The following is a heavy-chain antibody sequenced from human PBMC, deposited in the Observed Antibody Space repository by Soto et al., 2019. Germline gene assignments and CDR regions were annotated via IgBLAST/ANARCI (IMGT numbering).Heavy chain of an antibody. J-gene: IGHJ4*02. CDR1: GGSISSYY. CDR2: IFYGGTT. Sequence: QVQLQESGPGLVKPSETLSLTCVFSGGSISSYYWNWIRQSPGEGLEWIGYIFYGGTTKFNPSRESRVSLSIATSKNQISLKLSSATAADTALYSCARGAGGNFDYWGQGTLVTVSS. CDR3: ARGAGGNFDY. D-gene: IGHD3-16*01. V-gene: IGHV4-59*01.